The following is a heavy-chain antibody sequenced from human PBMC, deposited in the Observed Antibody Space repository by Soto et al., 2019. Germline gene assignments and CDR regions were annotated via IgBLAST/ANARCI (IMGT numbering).Heavy chain of an antibody. J-gene: IGHJ4*02. Sequence: PGGSLRLSCAASGFTFSSYAMSWVRQAPGKGLEWVSAISGSGGSTYYADSVKGRFTISRDNSKNTLYLQMNSLRAEDTAVYYCAKATGDIVLMVTPPDYWGQGTLVTVSS. CDR3: AKATGDIVLMVTPPDY. V-gene: IGHV3-23*01. CDR2: ISGSGGST. D-gene: IGHD2-8*01. CDR1: GFTFSSYA.